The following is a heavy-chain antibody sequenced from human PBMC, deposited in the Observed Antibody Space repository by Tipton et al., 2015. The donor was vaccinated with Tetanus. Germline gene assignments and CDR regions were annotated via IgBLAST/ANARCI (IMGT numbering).Heavy chain of an antibody. J-gene: IGHJ4*02. CDR2: ISTYNGNT. CDR3: ARGGSHFDY. D-gene: IGHD1-26*01. V-gene: IGHV1-18*01. Sequence: QLVQSGAEMKKPGSSVKVSCKASGGTFTNYALSWVRQAPGQGLEWMGWISTYNGNTNYVQKFQGRVTMTTDTSTNTAYMELRSLRSDDAALYYCARGGSHFDYWGQGTLVTVSS. CDR1: GGTFTNYA.